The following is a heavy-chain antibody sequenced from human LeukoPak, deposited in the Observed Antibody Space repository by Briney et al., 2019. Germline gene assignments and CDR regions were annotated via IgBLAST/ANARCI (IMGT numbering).Heavy chain of an antibody. CDR1: GYTFTSYG. Sequence: ASVKVSCKASGYTFTSYGISWVRQAPGQGLEWMGWISAYNGNTNYAQKLQGRVTKTTDTSTNTVYMELRSLRSDDTAVYYCARGGTSGWRTPNDDYWGQGTLVTVSS. D-gene: IGHD6-19*01. J-gene: IGHJ4*02. CDR3: ARGGTSGWRTPNDDY. V-gene: IGHV1-18*01. CDR2: ISAYNGNT.